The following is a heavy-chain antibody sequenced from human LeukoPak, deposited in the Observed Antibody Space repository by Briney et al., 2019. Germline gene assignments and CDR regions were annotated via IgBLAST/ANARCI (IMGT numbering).Heavy chain of an antibody. CDR1: GGSFSGYY. J-gene: IGHJ5*02. V-gene: IGHV4-34*01. Sequence: SETLSLTCAVYGGSFSGYYWTWIRQPPGKGLEWIGEINHSGSTNYNPSLKSRVTISVDTSKSQFSLKLSSVTAADTAIYFCARRGLRFLESVKYSWFDPWGQGTLVTVSS. D-gene: IGHD3-3*01. CDR2: INHSGST. CDR3: ARRGLRFLESVKYSWFDP.